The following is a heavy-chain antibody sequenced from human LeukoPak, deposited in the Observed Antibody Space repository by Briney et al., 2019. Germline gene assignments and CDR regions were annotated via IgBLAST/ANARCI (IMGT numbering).Heavy chain of an antibody. J-gene: IGHJ4*02. V-gene: IGHV3-15*01. D-gene: IGHD2-21*01. CDR2: IKSKTDGGTT. CDR3: TTVGGGDCFDY. Sequence: KTGGSLRLSCAASGFSFSSYEMNWVRQAPGKGLEWVGRIKSKTDGGTTDYAAPVKGRFTISRDDSKNTLYLQMNSLKTEDTAVYYCTTVGGGDCFDYWGQGTLVTVSS. CDR1: GFSFSSYE.